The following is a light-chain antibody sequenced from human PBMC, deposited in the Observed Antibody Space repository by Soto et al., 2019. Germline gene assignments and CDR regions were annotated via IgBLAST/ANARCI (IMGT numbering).Light chain of an antibody. CDR1: QSVSSSY. J-gene: IGKJ1*01. CDR3: QQYGSSLGWT. V-gene: IGKV3-20*01. CDR2: GAS. Sequence: EIVLTQSPGTLSLSPGERATLSCRASQSVSSSYLAWYQQKPGQAPRLLIYGASSRATGIPDRFSGSGSGTDFTLTISRMEPEDFAVYYCQQYGSSLGWTFGQGNKVDIK.